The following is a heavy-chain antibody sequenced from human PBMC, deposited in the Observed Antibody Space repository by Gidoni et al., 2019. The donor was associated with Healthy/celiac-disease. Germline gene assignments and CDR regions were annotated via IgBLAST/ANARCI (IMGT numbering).Heavy chain of an antibody. Sequence: NGRFTISRDNSKNTLYLQMNSLRAEDTAVYYCAKSEGSGWHYTVPAFDIWGQGTMVTVSS. V-gene: IGHV3-23*01. D-gene: IGHD6-19*01. CDR3: AKSEGSGWHYTVPAFDI. J-gene: IGHJ3*02.